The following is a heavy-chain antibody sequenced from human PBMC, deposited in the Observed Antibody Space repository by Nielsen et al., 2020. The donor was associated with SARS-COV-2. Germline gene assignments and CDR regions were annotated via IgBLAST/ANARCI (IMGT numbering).Heavy chain of an antibody. CDR3: VKDGAYYGVRGVVHFGY. CDR2: ISYDGSDQ. V-gene: IGHV3-30*18. J-gene: IGHJ4*02. Sequence: GESLKISCAASGFTFRNYGMHWVRQAPGKGLEWVAVISYDGSDQYYEDSLKGRFTISRDNSKNILYLQMNNLRAEDTAVYYCVKDGAYYGVRGVVHFGYGGRGNLVTVSS. D-gene: IGHD3-10*01. CDR1: GFTFRNYG.